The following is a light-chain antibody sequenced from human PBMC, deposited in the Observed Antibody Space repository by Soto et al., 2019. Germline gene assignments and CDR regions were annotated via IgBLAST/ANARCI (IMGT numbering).Light chain of an antibody. V-gene: IGKV3-20*01. CDR1: QSVSYTS. CDR3: QQYGTSPPT. Sequence: EIVLTQSPGTLSLSPGERATLACRASQSVSYTSVAWYQQRPGQAPRLLIYGASYRAPGTPERXXXXXXXXXXXXXXXXXXPEDFGVFFCQQYGTSPPTFGQGTKVEXK. J-gene: IGKJ1*01. CDR2: GAS.